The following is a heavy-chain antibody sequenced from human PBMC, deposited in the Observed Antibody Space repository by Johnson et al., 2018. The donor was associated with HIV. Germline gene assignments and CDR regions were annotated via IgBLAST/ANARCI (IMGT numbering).Heavy chain of an antibody. CDR2: IHSGGST. D-gene: IGHD6-19*01. V-gene: IGHV3-66*01. Sequence: VQLVESGGGLVQPGGSLRLSCAASGFTFSRYWMSWVRQAPGKGLEWVSVIHSGGSTYYADSVKGRFTISRDNSKNTLYLQMNSLRAEDTAVYYCAKDFGSGWADAFDIWGQGTGVTISS. CDR3: AKDFGSGWADAFDI. J-gene: IGHJ3*02. CDR1: GFTFSRYW.